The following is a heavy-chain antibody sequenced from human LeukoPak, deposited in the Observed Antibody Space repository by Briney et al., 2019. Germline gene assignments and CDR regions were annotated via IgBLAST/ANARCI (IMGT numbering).Heavy chain of an antibody. D-gene: IGHD2-2*01. Sequence: PGGSLRLSCAASGFTFSNYAMSWVRQAPGKGLEWVSYISDTGSTIYYADSVKGRFTISRDNADNSVYLQLNSLRAEDTAVYYCARGGYCSSASCYVLDYWGLGTLVTVSS. CDR1: GFTFSNYA. V-gene: IGHV3-11*01. J-gene: IGHJ4*02. CDR3: ARGGYCSSASCYVLDY. CDR2: ISDTGSTI.